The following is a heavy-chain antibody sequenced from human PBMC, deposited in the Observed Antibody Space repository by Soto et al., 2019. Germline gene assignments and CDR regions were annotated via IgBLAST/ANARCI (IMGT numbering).Heavy chain of an antibody. CDR1: GYTFSDYG. CDR3: ARGARPITESEDAYTPFDF. J-gene: IGHJ4*02. D-gene: IGHD3-10*01. Sequence: QVQLVQSGAEVKETGASVKVSCKASGYTFSDYGISWLRQAPGQGLEWMGWISGDNAKTRYAQKFQGRVTMTTDTSTTTAYMELGALRSDATAVFYCARGARPITESEDAYTPFDFWGQGTLVTVAS. CDR2: ISGDNAKT. V-gene: IGHV1-18*01.